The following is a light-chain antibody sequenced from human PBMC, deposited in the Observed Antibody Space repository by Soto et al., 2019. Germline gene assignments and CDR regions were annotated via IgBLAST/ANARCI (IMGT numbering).Light chain of an antibody. V-gene: IGKV3-20*01. CDR1: QSVSSNY. CDR3: QQYGRSPPYT. CDR2: GAS. J-gene: IGKJ5*01. Sequence: EIVLTDSPGTLSLSPGERATLSCRASQSVSSNYLAWYQQKPGQAPRLLIYGASSRATGFPDRFSGSGSGTDFTLTISRLEPEDFAVYYCQQYGRSPPYTFGQGTRLEIK.